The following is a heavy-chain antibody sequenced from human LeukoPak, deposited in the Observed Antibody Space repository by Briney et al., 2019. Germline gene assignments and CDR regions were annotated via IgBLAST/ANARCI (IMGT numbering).Heavy chain of an antibody. D-gene: IGHD3-9*01. V-gene: IGHV4-59*01. J-gene: IGHJ4*02. CDR2: IYYSGST. CDR3: ASTKIPKLRYFDSYLYFDY. CDR1: GGSISSYY. Sequence: SETLSLTCTVSGGSISSYYWSWIRQPPGKGLEWIGYIYYSGSTNYNPSLKSRVTISVDTSKNQFSLKLSSVTAADTAVYYCASTKIPKLRYFDSYLYFDYWGQGTLVTVSS.